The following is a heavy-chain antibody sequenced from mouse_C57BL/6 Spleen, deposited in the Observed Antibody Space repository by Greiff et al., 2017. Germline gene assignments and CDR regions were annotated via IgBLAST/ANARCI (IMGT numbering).Heavy chain of an antibody. D-gene: IGHD2-2*01. J-gene: IGHJ1*03. CDR1: GYSITSGYY. Sequence: DVKLQESGPGLVKPSQSLSLTCSVTGYSITSGYYWNWIRQFPGNKLEWMGYISYDGSNNYNPSLKNRISITRDTSKNQFFLKLNSVTTEDTATYYCARLSTMVTTRYFDVWCTGTTVTVSS. CDR2: ISYDGSN. CDR3: ARLSTMVTTRYFDV. V-gene: IGHV3-6*01.